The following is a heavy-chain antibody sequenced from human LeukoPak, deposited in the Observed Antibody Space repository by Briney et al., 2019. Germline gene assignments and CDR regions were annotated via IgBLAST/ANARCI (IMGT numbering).Heavy chain of an antibody. D-gene: IGHD5-12*01. Sequence: GASVKVSCKASGGTVSSYAISWGRQAPGQGLEWMGGIIPIFGTANYAQKFQGRVTITADESTSTAYMELSSLRSEDTAVYYCARDIVATLRPGYAAFDIWGQGTMVTVSS. V-gene: IGHV1-69*13. CDR2: IIPIFGTA. J-gene: IGHJ3*02. CDR3: ARDIVATLRPGYAAFDI. CDR1: GGTVSSYA.